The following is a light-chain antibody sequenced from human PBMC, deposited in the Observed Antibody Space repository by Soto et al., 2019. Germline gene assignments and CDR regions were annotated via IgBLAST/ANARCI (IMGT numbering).Light chain of an antibody. CDR3: SSYSRTTTLVV. Sequence: QSALTQPASVSGSPGQSITITCTGTSSDIGAFTSVSWYQQHPGKAPKLIIYDIIHRPSGVSERFSGFKSVNTASLTVSGLQPEDEANYHCSSYSRTTTLVVFGGGTKLTVL. CDR2: DII. V-gene: IGLV2-14*03. J-gene: IGLJ2*01. CDR1: SSDIGAFTS.